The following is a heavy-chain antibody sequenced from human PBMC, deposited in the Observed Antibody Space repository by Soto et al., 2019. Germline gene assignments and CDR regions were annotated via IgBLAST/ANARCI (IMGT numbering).Heavy chain of an antibody. Sequence: ELQLVESGGGLVPPGRSLRLSCATSGFNFEDYAMHWVRQAPGKGLQWVSGISWTSDSVGYADSVKGRFIISRDNAKKSLNLEINSLRGDDTALYYCVKDKYSSSSAPAFDFWGQGTLVTVSS. CDR3: VKDKYSSSSAPAFDF. V-gene: IGHV3-9*01. CDR1: GFNFEDYA. D-gene: IGHD6-6*01. J-gene: IGHJ4*02. CDR2: ISWTSDSV.